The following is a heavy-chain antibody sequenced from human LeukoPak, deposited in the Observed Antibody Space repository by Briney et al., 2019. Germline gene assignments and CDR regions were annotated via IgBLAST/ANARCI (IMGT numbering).Heavy chain of an antibody. CDR2: IYYSGST. V-gene: IGHV4-59*01. D-gene: IGHD6-19*01. J-gene: IGHJ4*02. CDR3: ARAPRIAVAGTPLDY. CDR1: GGSIGSYY. Sequence: PSETLSLTCTVSGGSIGSYYWSWIRQPPGKGLEWIGYIYYSGSTNYNPSLKSRVTISVDTSKNQFSLKLSSVTAADTAVYYCARAPRIAVAGTPLDYWGQGTLVTVSS.